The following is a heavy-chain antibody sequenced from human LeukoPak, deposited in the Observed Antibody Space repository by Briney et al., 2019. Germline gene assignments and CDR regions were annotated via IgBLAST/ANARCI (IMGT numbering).Heavy chain of an antibody. J-gene: IGHJ4*02. V-gene: IGHV3-11*06. D-gene: IGHD3-10*01. CDR1: GFTFSEYY. CDR3: ASGDFYGSGSYQNY. Sequence: GGSLRLSCAASGFTFSEYYMSWIRQAPGKGLEWLSYISGRSKSIKSADSVKGRFTISRDNAKNERYLQISGLTAEDTAVYYWASGDFYGSGSYQNYWGQGTLVTVSS. CDR2: ISGRSKSI.